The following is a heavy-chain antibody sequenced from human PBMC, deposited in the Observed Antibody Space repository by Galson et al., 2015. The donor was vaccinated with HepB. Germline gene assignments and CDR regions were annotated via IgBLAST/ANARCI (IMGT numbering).Heavy chain of an antibody. V-gene: IGHV1-69*13. Sequence: SVKVSCKASGCTFSSYAISWVRQAPGQGLEWMGGIIPMFGTANYAQKFQGRVTITADESTSTAYMELNNLRSEDTAAYYCARGEYSTSSGSYYYYYMDVWGKGTTVTVSS. J-gene: IGHJ6*03. D-gene: IGHD6-6*01. CDR3: ARGEYSTSSGSYYYYYMDV. CDR2: IIPMFGTA. CDR1: GCTFSSYA.